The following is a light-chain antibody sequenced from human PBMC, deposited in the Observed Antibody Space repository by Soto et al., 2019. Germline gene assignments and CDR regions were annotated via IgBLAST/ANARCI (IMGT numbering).Light chain of an antibody. CDR1: QNMSIW. CDR2: RAS. Sequence: DIQMTQSPSTLSASVGDRVTITCRASQNMSIWLAWYQQKPGKAPKLLMHRASSLESGVPSRFSGSGSGTEFTLTISSLQPDDFATYYCQQHSTYSRTCGQGTKVDIK. V-gene: IGKV1-5*03. J-gene: IGKJ1*01. CDR3: QQHSTYSRT.